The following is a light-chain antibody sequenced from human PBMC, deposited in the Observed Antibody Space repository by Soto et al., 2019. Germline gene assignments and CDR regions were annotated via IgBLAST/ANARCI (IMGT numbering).Light chain of an antibody. CDR3: QSYDSSLSGSDVV. CDR1: SSNIGAGYD. Sequence: QPVLTQPPSVSGAPGQRVTISCTGSSSNIGAGYDVHWYQQLPGTAPKLLIYGNSNRPSGVPDRFSGSKSGTSASLAITGLQAEDEADYYCQSYDSSLSGSDVVFGGGTKLTV. CDR2: GNS. J-gene: IGLJ2*01. V-gene: IGLV1-40*01.